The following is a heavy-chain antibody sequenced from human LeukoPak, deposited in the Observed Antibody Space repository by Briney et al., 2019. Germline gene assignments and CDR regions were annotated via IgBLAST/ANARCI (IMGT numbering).Heavy chain of an antibody. J-gene: IGHJ5*02. CDR3: AKDAIAVAGTIWFDP. CDR1: GFTFSSYG. V-gene: IGHV3-23*01. D-gene: IGHD6-19*01. CDR2: ISGSGGGA. Sequence: PGGSLRLSCAASGFTFSSYGMNWVRQAPGKGLEWVSGISGSGGGAYYADSVKGRFTISRDNSKNTLYLQMNSLRAEDTAVYYCAKDAIAVAGTIWFDPWGQGTLVTVSS.